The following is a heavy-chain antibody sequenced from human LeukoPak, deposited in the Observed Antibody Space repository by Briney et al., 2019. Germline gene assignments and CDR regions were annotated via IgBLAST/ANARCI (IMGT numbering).Heavy chain of an antibody. Sequence: SETLSLTCAVYGGSISSSSSHWGWIRQPPGKGLEWIGSIFNTGSTYYSLSLKSRVTISVDTSRNQFSLNLNSVTAADTAAYYCARHTLVTSISTYNWLDPWGQGTLVTVSS. CDR1: GGSISSSSSH. CDR2: IFNTGST. V-gene: IGHV4-39*01. D-gene: IGHD2-21*02. CDR3: ARHTLVTSISTYNWLDP. J-gene: IGHJ5*02.